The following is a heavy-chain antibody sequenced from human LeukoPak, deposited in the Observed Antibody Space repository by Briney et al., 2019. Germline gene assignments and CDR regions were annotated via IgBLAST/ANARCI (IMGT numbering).Heavy chain of an antibody. D-gene: IGHD2-2*01. CDR2: INPNSGGT. V-gene: IGHV1-2*02. J-gene: IGHJ4*02. CDR3: AREQILGYCSSTSCYNFDY. Sequence: GASVKVSCKASGYTFTGYYMHWVRQAPGQGLEWMGWINPNSGGTNYAQGFQGRVTMTRDTSISTAYMELSRLRSDDTAVYYCAREQILGYCSSTSCYNFDYWGQGTLVTVSS. CDR1: GYTFTGYY.